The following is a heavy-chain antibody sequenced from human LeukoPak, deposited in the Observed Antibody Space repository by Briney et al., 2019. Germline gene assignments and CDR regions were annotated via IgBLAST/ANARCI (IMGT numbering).Heavy chain of an antibody. CDR3: AAGVHCSGGSCSTSFDY. Sequence: ASVKVSCKASNYTFTSYGISWVRQAPGQGLEWMGWISAYNGNTNYAQKLQGRVTMTTDTSTSTAYMELRSLRSDDTAVYYCAAGVHCSGGSCSTSFDYWGQGTLVTVSS. CDR2: ISAYNGNT. D-gene: IGHD2-15*01. CDR1: NYTFTSYG. J-gene: IGHJ4*02. V-gene: IGHV1-18*01.